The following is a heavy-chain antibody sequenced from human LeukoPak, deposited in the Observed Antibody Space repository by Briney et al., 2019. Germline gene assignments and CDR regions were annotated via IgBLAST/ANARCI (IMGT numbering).Heavy chain of an antibody. D-gene: IGHD5-12*01. CDR1: GYTFTSYY. CDR3: ARDPEPVDIVATINEGGDY. V-gene: IGHV1-46*01. J-gene: IGHJ4*02. Sequence: GGSLRLSCAASGYTFTSYYMHWVRQAPGQGLEWMGIINPSGGSTSYAQKFQGRVTMTRDTSTSTVYMELSSLRSEDTAVYYCARDPEPVDIVATINEGGDYWGQGTLVTVSS. CDR2: INPSGGST.